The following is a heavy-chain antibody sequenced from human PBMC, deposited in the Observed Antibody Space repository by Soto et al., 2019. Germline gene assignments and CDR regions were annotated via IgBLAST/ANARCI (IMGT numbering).Heavy chain of an antibody. Sequence: QVQLVQSVAEVKKPGSSVKVSCKASGGTFSIYAISWVRQAPGQGLEWMGGIIPIFGTANYAQKFQGRVTITADKSTSTAYMELSSLRSEDTAVYYCARGATYGDTAMVGGFDYWGQGTLVTVSS. V-gene: IGHV1-69*06. D-gene: IGHD5-18*01. CDR1: GGTFSIYA. CDR3: ARGATYGDTAMVGGFDY. J-gene: IGHJ4*02. CDR2: IIPIFGTA.